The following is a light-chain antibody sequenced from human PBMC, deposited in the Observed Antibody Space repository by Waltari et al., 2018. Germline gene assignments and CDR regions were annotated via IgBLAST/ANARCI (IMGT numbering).Light chain of an antibody. J-gene: IGKJ5*01. V-gene: IGKV1-9*01. CDR1: QGISSD. CDR2: AAS. Sequence: IQLTQSPSSLSASVGDRVTITCRASQGISSDLGWYQQKPGKAPKLLIYAASTLQSGVPSRFSGSGSGTDFTLTISSLQPEDFATYYCQQLNNYPITFGQGTRLEI. CDR3: QQLNNYPIT.